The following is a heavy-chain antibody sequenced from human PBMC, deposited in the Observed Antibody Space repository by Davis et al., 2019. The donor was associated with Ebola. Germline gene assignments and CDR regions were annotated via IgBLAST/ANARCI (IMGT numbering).Heavy chain of an antibody. Sequence: GESLKISCAASGFTFSSYWMSWVRQAPGKGLEWVANIKQDGSDKYYVDSVKGRFTISRDNAKDSLYLQMNSLRAEDTAVYYCVRPRVTIIAGNNFDYWGQGTLVTVSS. D-gene: IGHD3-22*01. CDR2: IKQDGSDK. CDR3: VRPRVTIIAGNNFDY. CDR1: GFTFSSYW. J-gene: IGHJ4*02. V-gene: IGHV3-7*03.